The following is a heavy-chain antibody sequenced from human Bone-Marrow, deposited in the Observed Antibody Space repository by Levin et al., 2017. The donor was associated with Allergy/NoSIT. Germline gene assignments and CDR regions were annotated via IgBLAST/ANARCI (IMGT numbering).Heavy chain of an antibody. D-gene: IGHD3-10*01. CDR2: ISAYNGNT. CDR1: GYTFTTYG. CDR3: ARGGRFGELGFDY. V-gene: IGHV1-18*01. J-gene: IGHJ4*02. Sequence: GESLKISCKASGYTFTTYGITWVRQAPGQGLEWMGWISAYNGNTYYAQNLQGRVAMTTDTSTSTAYMELRSLISDDTAVYYCARGGRFGELGFDYWGQGTLVTVSS.